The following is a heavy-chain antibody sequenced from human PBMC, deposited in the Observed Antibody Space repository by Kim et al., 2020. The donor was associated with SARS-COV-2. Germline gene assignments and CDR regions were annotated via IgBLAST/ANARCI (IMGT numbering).Heavy chain of an antibody. J-gene: IGHJ4*02. CDR3: ARGRITIFGVVTEFDY. D-gene: IGHD3-3*01. V-gene: IGHV4-31*02. Sequence: SLKSRVTISVDTSKNQFSLKLSSATAADTAVYYCARGRITIFGVVTEFDYWGQGTLVTVSS.